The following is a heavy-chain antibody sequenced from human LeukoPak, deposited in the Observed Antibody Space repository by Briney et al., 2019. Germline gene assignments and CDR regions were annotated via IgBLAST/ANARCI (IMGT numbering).Heavy chain of an antibody. CDR1: GYSINNYW. V-gene: IGHV5-51*01. J-gene: IGHJ5*02. CDR3: ARQEYCSGGSCYTWFDP. CDR2: IYPADSDI. D-gene: IGHD2-15*01. Sequence: GASLQISCKGSGYSINNYWIGRVRQMPGKGLEWMGIIYPADSDIRYNPSFQGQVTISADKSISTAYLQWSSLKASDTAMYYCARQEYCSGGSCYTWFDPWGQGTLVTVSS.